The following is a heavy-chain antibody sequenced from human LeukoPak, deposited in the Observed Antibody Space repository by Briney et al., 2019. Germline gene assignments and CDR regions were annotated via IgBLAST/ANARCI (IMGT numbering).Heavy chain of an antibody. J-gene: IGHJ4*02. V-gene: IGHV3-66*04. Sequence: ETLSLTCAVYGGSFSGYYWSWIRQPPGKGLEWVSVIYSGGSTYHADSVKGRVTVSRDNSKNTLYLQMNSLRAEDTAVYYCARPISGWVFDYWGQGVLVTVSS. D-gene: IGHD6-19*01. CDR2: IYSGGST. CDR3: ARPISGWVFDY. CDR1: GGSFSGYY.